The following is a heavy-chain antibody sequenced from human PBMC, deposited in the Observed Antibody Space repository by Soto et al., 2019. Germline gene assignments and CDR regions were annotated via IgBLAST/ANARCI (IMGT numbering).Heavy chain of an antibody. CDR3: AGGRMYASACFDY. CDR1: GDTFTTNS. J-gene: IGHJ4*02. Sequence: QVQLVQSGAEVKKPGSSVKVSCKASGDTFTTNSLNWVRQAPGQGLEWMGGIRPVGGTTKCAQKYQERVTITGEKPTTTGYMDVSRRTSDSTAVYYGAGGRMYASACFDYWGQGTLVTVSS. V-gene: IGHV1-69*06. D-gene: IGHD2-8*01. CDR2: IRPVGGTT.